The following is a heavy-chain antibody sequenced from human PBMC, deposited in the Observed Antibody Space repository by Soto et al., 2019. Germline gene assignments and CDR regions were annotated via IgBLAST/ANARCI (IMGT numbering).Heavy chain of an antibody. D-gene: IGHD6-13*01. CDR2: INHSGST. V-gene: IGHV4-34*01. CDR3: AIAAAGTRPFDY. CDR1: GGSFSGYY. J-gene: IGHJ4*02. Sequence: SETLSLTCAVYGGSFSGYYWSWIRQPPGKGLEWIGEINHSGSTNYNPSLKSRVTISVDTSENQFSLKLSSVTAADTAVYYCAIAAAGTRPFDYWGQGTLVTVSS.